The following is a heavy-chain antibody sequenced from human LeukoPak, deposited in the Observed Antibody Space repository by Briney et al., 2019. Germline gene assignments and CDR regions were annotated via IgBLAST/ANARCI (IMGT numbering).Heavy chain of an antibody. CDR1: GFTFSSYA. Sequence: GGSLRLSCAASGFTFSSYAMSWVRQAPGKGLEWVSGISGSGGYTYYADSVKGRVTISRDNSKNTLYLQMNSLRAEDTAVYYCARGGHYDSSVGSWGQGTLVTVSS. J-gene: IGHJ4*02. CDR2: ISGSGGYT. V-gene: IGHV3-23*01. CDR3: ARGGHYDSSVGS. D-gene: IGHD3-22*01.